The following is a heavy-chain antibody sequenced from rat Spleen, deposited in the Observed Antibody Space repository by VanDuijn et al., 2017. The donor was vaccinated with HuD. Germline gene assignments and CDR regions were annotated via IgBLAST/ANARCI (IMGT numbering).Heavy chain of an antibody. J-gene: IGHJ1*01. CDR3: ARGRWYFDF. CDR2: ICAGGGDT. V-gene: IGHV5S13*01. CDR1: GFTFKNYG. Sequence: EVQLVESDGGLVQPGRSLKLSCAASGFTFKNYGMAWVRQAPTKGLEWVASICAGGGDTNYRDSVKGRFTISRDNAKRSLYLQMDSLRSEDTATYYCARGRWYFDFWGPGTMVTVSS.